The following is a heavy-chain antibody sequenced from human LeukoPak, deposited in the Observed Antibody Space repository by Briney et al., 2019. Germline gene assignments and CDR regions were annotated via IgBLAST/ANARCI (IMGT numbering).Heavy chain of an antibody. Sequence: GGSLRLSCAASGFTFSSYGMHWVRQAPGKGLEWVAIIWFDGSKRYYADSVKGRFTISRDNSKNTLYLQINSLRAEDTAVYYCARDRGSGSYEGYYFDYWGQGTLVTVSS. V-gene: IGHV3-33*01. CDR3: ARDRGSGSYEGYYFDY. D-gene: IGHD3-10*01. J-gene: IGHJ4*02. CDR1: GFTFSSYG. CDR2: IWFDGSKR.